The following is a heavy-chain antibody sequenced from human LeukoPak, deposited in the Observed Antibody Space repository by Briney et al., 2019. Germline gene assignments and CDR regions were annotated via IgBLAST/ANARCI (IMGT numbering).Heavy chain of an antibody. CDR2: IIPIFGTA. CDR1: GGTFSSYA. J-gene: IGHJ4*02. V-gene: IGHV1-69*05. CDR3: ARGRGITGTTSYFDY. D-gene: IGHD1-7*01. Sequence: GASVKVSFKASGGTFSSYAISWVRQAPGQGLEWMGGIIPIFGTANYAQKFQGRVTITTDESTSTAYMELSSLRSEDTAVYYCARGRGITGTTSYFDYWGQGTLVTVSS.